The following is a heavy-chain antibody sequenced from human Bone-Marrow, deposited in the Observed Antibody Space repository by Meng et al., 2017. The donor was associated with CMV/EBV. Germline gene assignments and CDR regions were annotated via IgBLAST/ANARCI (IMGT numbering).Heavy chain of an antibody. J-gene: IGHJ4*02. CDR3: ARDPYFGSFDY. V-gene: IGHV3-48*03. CDR1: GFTFSSYE. Sequence: GGSLRLSCAASGFTFSSYEMNWVRQAPGKGLEWVSYISSSGSTIYYADSVKGRFTISRDNAKNSLYLQMNSLRAEDTAVYYCARDPYFGSFDYWGQGTLVTVSS. D-gene: IGHD2/OR15-2a*01. CDR2: ISSSGSTI.